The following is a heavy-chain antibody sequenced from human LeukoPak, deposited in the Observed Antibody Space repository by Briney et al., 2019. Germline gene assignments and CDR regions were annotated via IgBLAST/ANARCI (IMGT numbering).Heavy chain of an antibody. CDR2: MNPNSGNT. J-gene: IGHJ4*02. CDR1: GYTFTSYD. CDR3: AKGSGPLDY. Sequence: GASVKVSCKASGYTFTSYDINWVRQAAGQGLEWMGWMNPNSGNTGYAQKFQGRVTMTRNISISTAYMELSSLRSEDMAVYYCAKGSGPLDYWGQGTLVTVSS. D-gene: IGHD1-26*01. V-gene: IGHV1-8*01.